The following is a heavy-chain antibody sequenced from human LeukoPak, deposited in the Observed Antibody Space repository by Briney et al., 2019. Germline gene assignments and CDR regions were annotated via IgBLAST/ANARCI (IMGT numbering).Heavy chain of an antibody. V-gene: IGHV4-31*03. Sequence: PSETLSLTCTVSGGSISSGGYYWSWIRQHPGKGLEWIGHIYYSGTSFYNPSLTSRVTISVDTSKNQFSLKLTSVNDADTAGYYCARIERSSYSLGFDYWGQGTLVTVSS. CDR1: GGSISSGGYY. CDR3: ARIERSSYSLGFDY. J-gene: IGHJ4*02. D-gene: IGHD6-6*01. CDR2: IYYSGTS.